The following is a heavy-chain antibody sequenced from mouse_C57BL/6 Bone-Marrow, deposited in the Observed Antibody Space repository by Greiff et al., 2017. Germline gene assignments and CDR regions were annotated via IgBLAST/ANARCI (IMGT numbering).Heavy chain of an antibody. J-gene: IGHJ4*01. Sequence: VQLQESGPGLVAPSQSLSITCTVSGFSLTSYGVHWVRQPPGKGLEWLVVIWSDGSTTYNSALKSRLSISKDNSKSQVFLKMNSLQTDDTAMYYCARHGREYGNYYYAMDYWGQGTSVTVSS. CDR2: IWSDGST. CDR1: GFSLTSYG. V-gene: IGHV2-6-1*01. CDR3: ARHGREYGNYYYAMDY. D-gene: IGHD2-10*02.